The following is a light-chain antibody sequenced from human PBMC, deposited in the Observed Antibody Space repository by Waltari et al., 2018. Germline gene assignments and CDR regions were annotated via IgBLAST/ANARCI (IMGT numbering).Light chain of an antibody. CDR1: SSDIGRYNT. J-gene: IGLJ3*02. CDR2: EVK. Sequence: QSALTQPASVSGSPGQSITISCTGTSSDIGRYNTVSWYQQYPGKAPQIIIYEVKNRPSGVSTRFSGSTSGNTASLTISALQADDEAYFYCSSYTGDNIRLFGGGTKVTVL. CDR3: SSYTGDNIRL. V-gene: IGLV2-14*01.